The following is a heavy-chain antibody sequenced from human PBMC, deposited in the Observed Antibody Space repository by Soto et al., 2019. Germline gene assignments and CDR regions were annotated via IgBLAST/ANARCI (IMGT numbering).Heavy chain of an antibody. Sequence: GASVKVSCKASGYTFTGYYMHWVRQAPGQGLEWMGWINPNSGGTNYAQKFRGWVTMTRDTSISTAYMELSRLRSDDTAVYYCARGHEYGGNSDAFDIWGQGTVVT. CDR3: ARGHEYGGNSDAFDI. J-gene: IGHJ3*02. CDR2: INPNSGGT. CDR1: GYTFTGYY. V-gene: IGHV1-2*04. D-gene: IGHD4-17*01.